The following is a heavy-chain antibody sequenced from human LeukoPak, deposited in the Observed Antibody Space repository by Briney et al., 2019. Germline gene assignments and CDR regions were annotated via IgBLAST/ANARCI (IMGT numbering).Heavy chain of an antibody. CDR1: GFTFSTYN. J-gene: IGHJ3*02. Sequence: GGSLRLSCAASGFTFSTYNMNWVRQAPGKGLEWVSSITSSSSYTFYADSVKGRFTISRDNAKNSLYLQMNSLRAEDTAVYYCARDGYSSSWYGPYDAFDIWGQGTMVTVSS. CDR3: ARDGYSSSWYGPYDAFDI. V-gene: IGHV3-21*01. CDR2: ITSSSSYT. D-gene: IGHD6-13*01.